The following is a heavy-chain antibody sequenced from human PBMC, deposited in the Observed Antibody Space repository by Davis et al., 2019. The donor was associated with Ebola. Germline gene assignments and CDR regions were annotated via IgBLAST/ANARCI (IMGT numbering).Heavy chain of an antibody. D-gene: IGHD3-16*02. CDR1: GYTFTKYD. V-gene: IGHV1-8*01. Sequence: ASVKVSCKASGYTFTKYDIAWVRQASGQGLEWMGWMNPNSGNTGYAQKFQGRVTMTRNTSINTAYMQLSSLRSEDSAVYYCAREIKRAVQGSFFENWGQGTLVTVSA. J-gene: IGHJ4*02. CDR3: AREIKRAVQGSFFEN. CDR2: MNPNSGNT.